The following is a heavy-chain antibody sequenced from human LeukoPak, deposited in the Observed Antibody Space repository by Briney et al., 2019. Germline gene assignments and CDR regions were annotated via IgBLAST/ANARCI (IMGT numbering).Heavy chain of an antibody. D-gene: IGHD3-22*01. CDR1: GFTFSSYA. Sequence: GGSLRLSCAASGFTFSSYAMSWVRQAPGKGLEWVSAISGSGGSTYYADSVKGRFTISRDNSKSTLYLQMNSLRAEDTAVYYCASSNYYDSSGYPFALAYWGQGTLVTVSS. V-gene: IGHV3-23*01. CDR3: ASSNYYDSSGYPFALAY. J-gene: IGHJ4*02. CDR2: ISGSGGST.